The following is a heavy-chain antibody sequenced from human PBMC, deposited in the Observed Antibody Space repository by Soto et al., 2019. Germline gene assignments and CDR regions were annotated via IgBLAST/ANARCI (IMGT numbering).Heavy chain of an antibody. J-gene: IGHJ4*02. CDR2: ISAYNGNI. V-gene: IGHV1-18*01. CDR1: GYIFPSST. CDR3: AIAIYGDNDY. D-gene: IGHD4-17*01. Sequence: QVQLVQSGAEVKKPGASVKVSCKAPGYIFPSSTISWVRQAPGQGLEWMGWISAYNGNIKDAQKFQGRFTMTTDTSTSTAYMELRSLTSDDTAMYYCAIAIYGDNDYWGQGTLVTVSS.